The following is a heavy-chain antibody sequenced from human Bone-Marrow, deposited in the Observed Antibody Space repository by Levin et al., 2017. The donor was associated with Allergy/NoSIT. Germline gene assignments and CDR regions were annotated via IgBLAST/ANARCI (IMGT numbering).Heavy chain of an antibody. J-gene: IGHJ5*02. V-gene: IGHV1-69*13. CDR3: ATDLRGGYCSGGSCYGWFDP. CDR2: IIPILGTS. CDR1: GGTFNNYA. D-gene: IGHD2-15*01. Sequence: SVKVSCKTSGGTFNNYAFSWVRQAPGQGLEWMGNIIPILGTSNYAQKFQGRVTITADDSTSTTYMELSRLRSDDTAVYYCATDLRGGYCSGGSCYGWFDPWGQGTLVTVSS.